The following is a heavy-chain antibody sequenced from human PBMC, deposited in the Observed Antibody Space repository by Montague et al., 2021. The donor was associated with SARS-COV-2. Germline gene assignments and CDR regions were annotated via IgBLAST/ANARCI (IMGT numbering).Heavy chain of an antibody. V-gene: IGHV4-39*01. CDR2: IFYRGNT. J-gene: IGHJ5*02. Sequence: SETLSLTCTVSGGSINNTSYYWGWIRQPPGKGLEWIGSIFYRGNTHYNASLKSRVTVSVDTSKNQFSLNLTSVTAADTALYYCARLTTSGSIAWGQGILVTVSS. CDR3: ARLTTSGSIA. D-gene: IGHD6-19*01. CDR1: GGSINNTSYY.